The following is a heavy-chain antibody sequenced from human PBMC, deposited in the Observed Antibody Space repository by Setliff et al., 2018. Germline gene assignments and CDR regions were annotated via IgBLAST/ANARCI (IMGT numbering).Heavy chain of an antibody. V-gene: IGHV4-61*09. CDR1: GGSISSGGFY. D-gene: IGHD3-10*01. Sequence: TSETLSLTCSVSGGSISSGGFYWSWIRQSAGRGLEWIGHFHTGGATDYNLSLKSRVTISLDSSKNQFSLRLSSVTAADAAVYFCARESATIGEFPLYYFDKWGQGILVTVSS. CDR2: FHTGGAT. CDR3: ARESATIGEFPLYYFDK. J-gene: IGHJ4*02.